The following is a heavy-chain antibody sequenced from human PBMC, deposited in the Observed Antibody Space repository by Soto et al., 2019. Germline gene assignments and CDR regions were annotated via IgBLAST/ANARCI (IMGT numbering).Heavy chain of an antibody. D-gene: IGHD6-19*01. J-gene: IGHJ5*02. CDR1: GFTFSDYY. Sequence: GGSLRLSCAASGFTFSDYYVSWIRQAPGKGLEWVSYISSSGSTIYYADSVKGRFTISRDNAKNSLYLQMNSLRAEDTAVYYCASSSSGWYAWFDPWGQGTLVTVSS. CDR2: ISSSGSTI. V-gene: IGHV3-11*01. CDR3: ASSSSGWYAWFDP.